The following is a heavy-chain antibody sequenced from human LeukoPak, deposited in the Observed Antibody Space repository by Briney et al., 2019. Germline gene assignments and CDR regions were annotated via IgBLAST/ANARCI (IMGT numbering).Heavy chain of an antibody. D-gene: IGHD6-19*01. CDR2: INHSGST. V-gene: IGHV4-34*01. CDR1: GGSFSGYY. Sequence: PSETLSLTCGVYGGSFSGYYWSWIRQPPGKGLEWIGEINHSGSTNYNPSLKSRVTISVDTSKNQFSLKLSSVTAADTAVYYCARTQWLVRNWFDPWGQGTLVTVSS. CDR3: ARTQWLVRNWFDP. J-gene: IGHJ5*02.